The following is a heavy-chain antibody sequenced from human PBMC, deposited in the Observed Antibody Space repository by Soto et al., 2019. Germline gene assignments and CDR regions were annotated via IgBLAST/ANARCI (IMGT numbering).Heavy chain of an antibody. V-gene: IGHV3-30*18. D-gene: IGHD5-12*01. CDR2: ISYDGSNK. J-gene: IGHJ6*03. CDR3: AKGGYKGRYYYYYMDV. Sequence: GGSLRLSCAASGFTFSSYGMHWVRQAPGKGLEWVAVISYDGSNKYYADSVKGRFTISRDNSKNTLYLQMNSLRAEDTAVYYCAKGGYKGRYYYYYMDVWGKGTTVTVSS. CDR1: GFTFSSYG.